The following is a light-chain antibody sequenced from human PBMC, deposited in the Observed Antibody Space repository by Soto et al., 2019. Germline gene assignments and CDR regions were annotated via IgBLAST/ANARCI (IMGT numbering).Light chain of an antibody. Sequence: DIQMTQSPSTLSASAGDRVTITCRASQSISNWLAWYQQKPGKAPKLLIYDASSLQSGVPSRFSGSGSGTEFTLTINSLQPDDVATYYCQQYGSYSTFGQGTDLEIK. V-gene: IGKV1-5*01. CDR2: DAS. CDR1: QSISNW. J-gene: IGKJ2*01. CDR3: QQYGSYST.